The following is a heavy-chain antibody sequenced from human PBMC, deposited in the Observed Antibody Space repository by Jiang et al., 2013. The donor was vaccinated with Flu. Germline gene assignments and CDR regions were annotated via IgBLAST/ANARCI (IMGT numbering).Heavy chain of an antibody. CDR1: GDTLSFYP. CDR3: AIPMHSGTYYYFDY. Sequence: GAEVKRPGSSVKVSCKASGDTLSFYPISWVRQAPGQGLEWVGGIIPLFGAANYSQNFQGRVTITAGEPTSTTYMELSSLRSGDTALYYCAIPMHSGTYYYFDYWGQGTLVTVSS. J-gene: IGHJ4*02. CDR2: IIPLFGAA. V-gene: IGHV1-69*01. D-gene: IGHD1-26*01.